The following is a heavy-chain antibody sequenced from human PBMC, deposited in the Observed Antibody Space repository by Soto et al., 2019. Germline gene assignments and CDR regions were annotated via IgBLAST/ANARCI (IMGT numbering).Heavy chain of an antibody. V-gene: IGHV3-9*01. CDR3: AKSYGRXYXYYYGMDV. CDR2: ISWNSYKL. CDR1: RFNFEDYT. Sequence: EVQVVESGGGLVQPGTSLRLSCAGYRFNFEDYTMHWVRQAPQKXLXXVSGISWNSYKLGYADSVQGRFTISRDNARNSLYLQMNSLRTEDTALYYCAKSYGRXYXYYYGMDVWGQGTTVTVSS. J-gene: IGHJ6*02. D-gene: IGHD3-10*01.